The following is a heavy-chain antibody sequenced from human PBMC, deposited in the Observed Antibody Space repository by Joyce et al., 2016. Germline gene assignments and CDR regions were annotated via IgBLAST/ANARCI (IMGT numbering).Heavy chain of an antibody. Sequence: QLQMQESGPGLVKPSATLSLTCTVSGGSISSRCYYWGWIRQPPGKGLEWIASIYYSVSSYYSPSLKSLVTISVDTSKNHFSLKLSAVTAADTAVYYCASQEGGITAMDVWGQGTTVTVSS. CDR2: IYYSVSS. J-gene: IGHJ6*02. CDR3: ASQEGGITAMDV. CDR1: GGSISSRCYY. V-gene: IGHV4-39*02. D-gene: IGHD1-14*01.